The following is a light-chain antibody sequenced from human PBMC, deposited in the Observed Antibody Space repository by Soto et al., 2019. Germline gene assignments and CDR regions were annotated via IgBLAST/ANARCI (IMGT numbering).Light chain of an antibody. J-gene: IGKJ1*01. CDR3: LQYGVPLWT. CDR2: DAS. V-gene: IGKV3-11*01. Sequence: EIVLTQSPATLSLSPGERATLSCRASQSVSSYLAWYQQKPGQAPRLLIYDASNRATGIPARFSGSGSGTDFTLTISRLEPEDFAVYYCLQYGVPLWTFGQGTTVEIK. CDR1: QSVSSY.